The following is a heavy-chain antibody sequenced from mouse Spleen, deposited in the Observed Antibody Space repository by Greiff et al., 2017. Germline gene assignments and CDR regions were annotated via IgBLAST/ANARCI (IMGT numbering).Heavy chain of an antibody. CDR1: AVDFSRYW. CDR2: INPDSSTI. CDR3: ARLSYYGLSAY. J-gene: IGHJ3*01. D-gene: IGHD2-1*01. Sequence: SAAAVDFSRYWMNWVRRAPGKGLEWIGEINPDSSTINYAPSLKGKFIISRDNAKNTLYLQMSKVRSEDTALYYCARLSYYGLSAYWGQGTLVTVSA. V-gene: IGHV4-1*01.